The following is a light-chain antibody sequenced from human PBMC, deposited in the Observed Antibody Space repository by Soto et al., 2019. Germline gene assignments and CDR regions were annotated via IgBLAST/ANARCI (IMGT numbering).Light chain of an antibody. V-gene: IGKV1-8*01. J-gene: IGKJ5*01. CDR3: QQYYSYPPT. CDR1: QGISSY. Sequence: AIRVTKSPSSFSSSTGDRVTLTCLASQGISSYLAWSQQKPGKAPKLLSYAASTLQSGVPSRFRGSGSGTDFTLTISCLKSEDFETYYCQQYYSYPPTFGQGTRLEI. CDR2: AAS.